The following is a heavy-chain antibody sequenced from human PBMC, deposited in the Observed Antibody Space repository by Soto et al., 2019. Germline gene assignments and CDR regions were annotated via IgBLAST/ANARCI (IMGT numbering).Heavy chain of an antibody. Sequence: GGSLRLSCSASGFTFSSYAMHWVRQAPGKGLEYVSAISSNGGSTYYADSVKGRFTISRDNSKNTLYLQMSSLRAEDTAVDYCLNLGYCRGGSSHSPEYYYGLDDWGQGTTVTVSS. CDR3: LNLGYCRGGSSHSPEYYYGLDD. CDR2: ISSNGGST. V-gene: IGHV3-64D*06. CDR1: GFTFSSYA. J-gene: IGHJ6*02. D-gene: IGHD2-15*01.